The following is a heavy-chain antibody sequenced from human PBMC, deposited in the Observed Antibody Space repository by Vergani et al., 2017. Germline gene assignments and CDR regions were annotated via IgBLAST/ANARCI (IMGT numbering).Heavy chain of an antibody. CDR3: ANSYCSSLSCYDFYGMEF. CDR2: LRYDGSNE. D-gene: IGHD2-2*01. CDR1: GFSFSTYG. V-gene: IGHV3-30*02. J-gene: IGHJ6*02. Sequence: QVQLVESGGGVVQPGGSLRLSCAASGFSFSTYGMHWVRQAPGRGLEWVAFLRYDGSNEYYGDAVKGRFIISRDNSKNMLSLEMHSLRPEDTAVYYCANSYCSSLSCYDFYGMEFWGQGTTVTVSS.